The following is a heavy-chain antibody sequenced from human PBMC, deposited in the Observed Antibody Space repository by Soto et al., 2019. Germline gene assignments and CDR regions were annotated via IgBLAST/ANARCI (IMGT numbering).Heavy chain of an antibody. CDR3: ARDPFDYDSYIVPPPSRGFDY. Sequence: GGALRLSCATSGFTFSSYAQSWGRQAPGKGLEWVSVIYSGGSTYYADYVKGRFTISRDNSKNTLYLQMNSLREDDTAVYYCARDPFDYDSYIVPPPSRGFDYWGQGPLVTISS. CDR1: GFTFSSYA. CDR2: IYSGGST. D-gene: IGHD3-22*01. J-gene: IGHJ4*02. V-gene: IGHV3-66*01.